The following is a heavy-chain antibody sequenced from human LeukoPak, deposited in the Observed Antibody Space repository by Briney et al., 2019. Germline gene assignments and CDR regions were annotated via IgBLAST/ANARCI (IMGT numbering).Heavy chain of an antibody. D-gene: IGHD3-22*01. CDR1: GFTSDDYA. J-gene: IGHJ4*02. CDR2: ISWNSGIM. Sequence: ALRLSCAASGFTSDDYAMHWVRQVPGKGLEWVSGISWNSGIMGYADSVKGRFTISRDNAKNSLYLQMNSLRAEDTAVYYCARLYYYDSSGYLPIDYWGQGTLVTVSS. CDR3: ARLYYYDSSGYLPIDY. V-gene: IGHV3-9*02.